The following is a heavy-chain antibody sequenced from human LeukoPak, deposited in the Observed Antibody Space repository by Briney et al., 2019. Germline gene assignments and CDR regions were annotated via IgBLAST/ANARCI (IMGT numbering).Heavy chain of an antibody. CDR1: GFTFSSYW. CDR3: ARGYYDSSTSNRSNWFDP. D-gene: IGHD3-22*01. J-gene: IGHJ5*02. CDR2: INTDGSST. Sequence: GGSLRLSCAASGFTFSSYWMHWVRHAPGKGLVWVSRINTDGSSTIYADSVKGRFTISRDNAKNTLYLQMNSLRAEDTAVYYCARGYYDSSTSNRSNWFDPWGQGTLVTVSS. V-gene: IGHV3-74*01.